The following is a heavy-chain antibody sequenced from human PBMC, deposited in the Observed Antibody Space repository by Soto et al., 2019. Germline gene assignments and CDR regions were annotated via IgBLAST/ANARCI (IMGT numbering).Heavy chain of an antibody. D-gene: IGHD2-2*01. CDR2: ISGSGGST. CDR1: GFTFSGYA. Sequence: PRGSLRLSCAASGFTFSGYAMSWVRQAPGKGLEWVSAISGSGGSTYYADSVKGRFTISRDNSKNTLYLQMNSLRAEDTAVYYCAIESVILVEQAAGYAFDTCAQERM. CDR3: AIESVILVEQAAGYAFDT. V-gene: IGHV3-23*01. J-gene: IGHJ3*02.